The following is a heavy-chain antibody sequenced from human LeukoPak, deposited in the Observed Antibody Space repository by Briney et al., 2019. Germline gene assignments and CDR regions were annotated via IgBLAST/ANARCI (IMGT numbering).Heavy chain of an antibody. D-gene: IGHD3/OR15-3a*01. CDR1: GGSISSYY. J-gene: IGHJ4*02. CDR2: IYASGST. CDR3: AGHRNY. V-gene: IGHV4-4*07. Sequence: PSETLSLTCTDSGGSISSYYRSWIRQPAGKGLEWIWRIYASGSTTYNPSLKRRVTMSVATSMNQFSLKLSSVAAADTAVHYCAGHRNYGGQRTRVTVSS.